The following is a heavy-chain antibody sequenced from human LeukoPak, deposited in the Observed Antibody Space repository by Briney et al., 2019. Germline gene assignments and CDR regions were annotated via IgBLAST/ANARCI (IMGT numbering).Heavy chain of an antibody. V-gene: IGHV3-33*08. Sequence: GGSLRLSCAASGLSFSTYGMHWVRQAPGKGLEWVAVIWYDGSNKYYADSVKGRFTISRDNSKNTLYLQMNSLRAEDTAVYYCARDDLRDILTGYYMKYWGQGTLVTVSS. CDR3: ARDDLRDILTGYYMKY. CDR2: IWYDGSNK. J-gene: IGHJ4*02. CDR1: GLSFSTYG. D-gene: IGHD3-9*01.